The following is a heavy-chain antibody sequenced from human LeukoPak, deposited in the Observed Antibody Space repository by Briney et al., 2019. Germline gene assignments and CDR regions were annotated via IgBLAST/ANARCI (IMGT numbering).Heavy chain of an antibody. CDR2: IKRETDGGTT. Sequence: AGGSLRLSCAASGFTFSNAWMSWVRQAPGKGLEWVGRIKRETDGGTTDYAAPVKGRFTISRDDSKNMLYLQMNSLKNEDTAVYYCTTDSVTARRDDAFDIWGQGTVTVSS. J-gene: IGHJ3*02. CDR1: GFTFSNAW. V-gene: IGHV3-15*01. D-gene: IGHD2-21*02. CDR3: TTDSVTARRDDAFDI.